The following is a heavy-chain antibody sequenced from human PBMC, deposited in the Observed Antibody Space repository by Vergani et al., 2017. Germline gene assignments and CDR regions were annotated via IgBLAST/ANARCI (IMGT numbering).Heavy chain of an antibody. Sequence: QVQLVESGGGVVQPGRSLRLSCAASGFTFSSYGMHWVRQAPGKGLEWVAVISYDGSNKYYADSVKGRFTISRDNSKNTLYLQMNSLRAEDTAVYYCARSWWFGELFRTDAFDFWGQGTMVTVSS. D-gene: IGHD3-10*01. J-gene: IGHJ3*01. CDR3: ARSWWFGELFRTDAFDF. CDR1: GFTFSSYG. CDR2: ISYDGSNK. V-gene: IGHV3-30*03.